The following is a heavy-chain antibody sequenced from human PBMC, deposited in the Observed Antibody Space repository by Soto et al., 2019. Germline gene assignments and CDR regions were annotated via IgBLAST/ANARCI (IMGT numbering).Heavy chain of an antibody. CDR1: GFTVSSNY. CDR3: ARDIGYSSGWSKDYYYYGMDV. J-gene: IGHJ6*02. Sequence: PGGSLRLSCAASGFTVSSNYMSWVRQAPGKGLEWVSVIYSGGSTYYADSVKGRFTISRDNSKNTLYLQMNSLRAEDTAVYYCARDIGYSSGWSKDYYYYGMDVWGQGTTVTVSS. D-gene: IGHD6-19*01. V-gene: IGHV3-66*01. CDR2: IYSGGST.